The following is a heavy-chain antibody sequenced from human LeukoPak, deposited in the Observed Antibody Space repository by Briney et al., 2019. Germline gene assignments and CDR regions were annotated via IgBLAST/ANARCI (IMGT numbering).Heavy chain of an antibody. CDR3: AKDYYSGSGPPRGYFFDY. CDR1: GFSFNDYG. CDR2: ASFDGSQK. D-gene: IGHD3-10*01. Sequence: PGGSLRLSCVASGFSFNDYGIHWVRQTPGKGLEWVAIASFDGSQKYYADSVKGRFTVSRHNSENTLFLHMNSLRAEDTAIYYCAKDYYSGSGPPRGYFFDYWGQGILVTVSS. V-gene: IGHV3-33*03. J-gene: IGHJ4*02.